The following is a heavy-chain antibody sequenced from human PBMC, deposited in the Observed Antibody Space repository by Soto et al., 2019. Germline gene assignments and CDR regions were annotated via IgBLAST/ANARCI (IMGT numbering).Heavy chain of an antibody. CDR1: GFTLSGSA. CDR3: TGGYCTGGTCFSGYFQH. CDR2: IRSKANDYAT. J-gene: IGHJ1*01. Sequence: EVQLVQSGGGLVQPGGSLKLSCAASGFTLSGSAVHWVRQASGEGLQWVGRIRSKANDYATTYIASVKGRFTIARDDSRNTEYLPMSDLKTEDTAVYYCTGGYCTGGTCFSGYFQHWGQGALVTVFS. D-gene: IGHD2-15*01. V-gene: IGHV3-73*02.